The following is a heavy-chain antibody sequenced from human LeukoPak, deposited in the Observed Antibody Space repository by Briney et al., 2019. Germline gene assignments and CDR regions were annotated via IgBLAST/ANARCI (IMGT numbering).Heavy chain of an antibody. V-gene: IGHV3-30-3*01. D-gene: IGHD1-26*01. J-gene: IGHJ4*02. Sequence: GGSLRLSCAASGFTFSSYAMHWVRQAPGKGLEWVAVISYDGSNKYYADSVKGRFTISRDNSKNTLYLQMNSLRAEDTAVYYCARDSLSGSYRNFDYWGQGTLVTVSS. CDR3: ARDSLSGSYRNFDY. CDR1: GFTFSSYA. CDR2: ISYDGSNK.